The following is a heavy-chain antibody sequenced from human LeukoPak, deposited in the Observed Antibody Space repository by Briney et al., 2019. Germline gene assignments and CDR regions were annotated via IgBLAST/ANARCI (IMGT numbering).Heavy chain of an antibody. D-gene: IGHD3-16*02. CDR2: IYYSGNT. V-gene: IGHV4-31*03. CDR3: ARDSMRSYLDC. J-gene: IGHJ4*02. CDR1: GGSISSGVYY. Sequence: SETLSLTCTVSGGSISSGVYYWSWIRQHPGKGLEWIGYIYYSGNTYYNPSLKSRVTLSVDTSNNQFSLKLSSVTAADTAVYYCARDSMRSYLDCWGQGILVTVSS.